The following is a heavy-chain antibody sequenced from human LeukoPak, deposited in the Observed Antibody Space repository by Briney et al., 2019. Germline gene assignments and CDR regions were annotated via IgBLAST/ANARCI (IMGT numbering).Heavy chain of an antibody. CDR1: GGSISSYY. CDR2: IYYSGST. D-gene: IGHD6-13*01. Sequence: NTSETLSLTCTVSGGSISSYYWSWIRQPPGKGLEWIGSIYYSGSTNYKPSLKSRVTISVDTSKNQFSLKLSSVTAADTAVYYCARRAAGTGAYYHYYYMDVWGKGTTVTVSS. V-gene: IGHV4-59*01. CDR3: ARRAAGTGAYYHYYYMDV. J-gene: IGHJ6*03.